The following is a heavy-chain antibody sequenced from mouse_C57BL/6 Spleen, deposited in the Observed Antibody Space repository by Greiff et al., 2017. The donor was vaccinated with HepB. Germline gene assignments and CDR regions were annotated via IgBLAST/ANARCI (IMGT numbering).Heavy chain of an antibody. Sequence: DVHLVESGGGLVKPGGSLKLSCAASGFTFSSYAMSWVRQTPEKRLEWVATISDGGSYTYYPDNVKGRFTISRDNAKNNLYLQMSHLKSEDTAMYYCARDRELGPYYFDYWGQGTTLTVSS. CDR3: ARDRELGPYYFDY. CDR1: GFTFSSYA. J-gene: IGHJ2*01. CDR2: ISDGGSYT. D-gene: IGHD4-1*01. V-gene: IGHV5-4*01.